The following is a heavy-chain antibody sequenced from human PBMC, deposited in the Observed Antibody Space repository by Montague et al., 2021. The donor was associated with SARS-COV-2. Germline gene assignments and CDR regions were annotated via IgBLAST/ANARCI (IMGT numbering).Heavy chain of an antibody. J-gene: IGHJ4*02. CDR2: ISYDGSNK. Sequence: SLRLSCAASGFTFSSYAMHWVRQAPGKGLEWVAVISYDGSNKYYADPAKGRFTISRDNSKNTLYLQMNSLRAEDTAMYYCATPRGQLWFGDWAGLDYWGQGTLVTVSS. CDR3: ATPRGQLWFGDWAGLDY. CDR1: GFTFSSYA. V-gene: IGHV3-30-3*01. D-gene: IGHD3-10*01.